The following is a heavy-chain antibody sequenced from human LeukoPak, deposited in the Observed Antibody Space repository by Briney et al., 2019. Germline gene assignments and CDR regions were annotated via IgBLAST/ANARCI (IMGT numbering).Heavy chain of an antibody. V-gene: IGHV4-59*08. CDR3: ARHVAPDMDYFDY. J-gene: IGHJ4*02. CDR1: GGSISGYY. D-gene: IGHD2-15*01. Sequence: SETLSLTCTISGGSISGYYWTWIRQSPGKRPEWLAYVRYTGTPNYNPSLKSRVTISVDTSKNQFSLTLTSVTAADTAVYYCARHVAPDMDYFDYWGPGTLVTVSP. CDR2: VRYTGTP.